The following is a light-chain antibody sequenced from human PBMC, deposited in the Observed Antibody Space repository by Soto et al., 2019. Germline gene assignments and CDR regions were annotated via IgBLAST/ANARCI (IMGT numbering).Light chain of an antibody. CDR2: GAS. CDR3: QQYGSSQFT. CDR1: QLVSSSY. Sequence: ESVLTQSPGTLSMSPGERATLSRRAIQLVSSSYSACNQKKPGQAPRLLIYGASRSATGIPDRFSGSGSGTDFTLTISRLEPEDFAVYYCQQYGSSQFTFGPGTKVDIK. J-gene: IGKJ3*01. V-gene: IGKV3-20*01.